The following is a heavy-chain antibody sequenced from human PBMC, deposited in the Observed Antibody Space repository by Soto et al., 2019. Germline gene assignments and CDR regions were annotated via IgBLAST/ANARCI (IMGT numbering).Heavy chain of an antibody. CDR1: GDSISSNNYH. CDR2: MYHSGNT. Sequence: QLQLQESGPGLVKPSETLSLTCTVSGDSISSNNYHWGWIRQPPGKGLEWIGSMYHSGNTYHNPSLKSRVTISVDTSKKQCSLNLRSVTAADTAVYYCARHRGPTGPNYWGQGTLVTVSS. V-gene: IGHV4-39*01. J-gene: IGHJ4*02. D-gene: IGHD3-10*01. CDR3: ARHRGPTGPNY.